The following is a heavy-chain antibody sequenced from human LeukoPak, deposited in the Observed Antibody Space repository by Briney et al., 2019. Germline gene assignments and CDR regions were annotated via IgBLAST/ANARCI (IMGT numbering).Heavy chain of an antibody. CDR3: LRVVDYYDSSGPRGWNAFDI. D-gene: IGHD3-22*01. CDR2: INTNTGNQ. Sequence: ASVKVSCKASGYTFTTYAMNWVRQAPGQELEGMGWINTNTGNQTYLQGFTERFVLSLDTSVRAPYLQASDLTDDGTAGYYFLRVVDYYDSSGPRGWNAFDIWGQGTMVTVSS. V-gene: IGHV7-4-1*02. CDR1: GYTFTTYA. J-gene: IGHJ3*02.